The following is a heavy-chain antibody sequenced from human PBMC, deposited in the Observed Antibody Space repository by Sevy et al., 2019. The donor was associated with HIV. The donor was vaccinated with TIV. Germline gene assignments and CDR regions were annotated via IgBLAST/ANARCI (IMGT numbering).Heavy chain of an antibody. CDR1: GGSISSYY. V-gene: IGHV4-59*01. CDR3: ARGGGRTDWGMDV. Sequence: SETLSLTCTVSGGSISSYYWSWIRQPPGKGLEWIGYISYSGSTNDNPSLRSRVTISIDTSKNQFSLRLSSVSAADTAVYYCARGGGRTDWGMDVWGPWTTVTVSS. CDR2: ISYSGST. J-gene: IGHJ6*02. D-gene: IGHD1-1*01.